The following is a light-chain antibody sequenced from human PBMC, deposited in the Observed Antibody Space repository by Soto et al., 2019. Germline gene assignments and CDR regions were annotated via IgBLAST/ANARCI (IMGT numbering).Light chain of an antibody. CDR3: QQHDKLPPA. CDR2: SAS. Sequence: EIVMTQSPVTLSVSPGETVTLSCRASQSLRSNLAWYQKKPGQTPRLLIYSASIRAAATPARFSGSGAGTNFSLTISSLRSEDFAVYYCQQHDKLPPAFGQGTKVDLK. J-gene: IGKJ1*01. CDR1: QSLRSN. V-gene: IGKV3-15*01.